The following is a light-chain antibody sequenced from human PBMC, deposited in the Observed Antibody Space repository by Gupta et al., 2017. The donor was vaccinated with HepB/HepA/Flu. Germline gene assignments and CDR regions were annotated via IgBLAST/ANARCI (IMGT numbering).Light chain of an antibody. CDR3: QSADSSGTFYV. CDR2: KDT. J-gene: IGLJ1*01. V-gene: IGLV3-25*03. Sequence: SPELTQPPSVSVSPGQTARITWSGDVLPNQYAYWYQQKPGKAPVLIVYKDTERPPGTPERFSGSSSGATVTLTISGVQAEDEADYYCQSADSSGTFYVFGTGTKVSIL. CDR1: VLPNQY.